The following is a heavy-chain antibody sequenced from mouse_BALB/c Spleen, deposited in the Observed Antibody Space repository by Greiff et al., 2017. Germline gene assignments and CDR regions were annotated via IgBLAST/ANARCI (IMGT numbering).Heavy chain of an antibody. V-gene: IGHV1S22*01. CDR1: GYTFTSYW. Sequence: LQQPGSELVRPGASVKLSCKASGYTFTSYWMHWVKQRHGQGLEWIGNIYPGSGSTNYDEKFKSKGTLTVDTSSSTAYMHLSSLTSEDSAVYYSTRGDYWGQGTTLTVSS. CDR2: IYPGSGST. CDR3: TRGDY. J-gene: IGHJ2*01.